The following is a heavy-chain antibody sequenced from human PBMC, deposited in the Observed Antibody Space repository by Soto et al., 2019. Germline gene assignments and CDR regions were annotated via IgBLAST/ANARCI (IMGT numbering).Heavy chain of an antibody. CDR3: ASRARSWQWLGTGFDY. D-gene: IGHD6-19*01. CDR1: GGSISSSNW. J-gene: IGHJ4*02. CDR2: IYHSGST. V-gene: IGHV4-4*02. Sequence: PSETLSLTCAVSGGSISSSNWWSWVRQPPGKGLEWIGEIYHSGSTNYNPSLKSRVTISVDKSKNQFSLKLSSVTAADTAVYYCASRARSWQWLGTGFDYWGQGTLVTVSS.